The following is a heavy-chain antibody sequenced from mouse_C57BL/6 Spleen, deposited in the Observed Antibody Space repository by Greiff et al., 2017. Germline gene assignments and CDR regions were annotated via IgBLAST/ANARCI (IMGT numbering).Heavy chain of an antibody. J-gene: IGHJ2*01. V-gene: IGHV10-1*01. CDR3: VRHSSANFFDY. CDR1: GFSFNTYA. D-gene: IGHD6-1*01. CDR2: IRSKSNNYAT. Sequence: EVQGVESGGGLVQPKGSLKLSCAASGFSFNTYAMNWVRQAPGKGLEWVARIRSKSNNYATYYADSVKDRFTISRDDSESMLYLQMNNLKTEDTAMYYCVRHSSANFFDYWGQGTTLTVSS.